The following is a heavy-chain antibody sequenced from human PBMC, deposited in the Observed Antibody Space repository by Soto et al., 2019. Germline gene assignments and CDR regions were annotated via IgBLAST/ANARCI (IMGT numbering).Heavy chain of an antibody. Sequence: KPAATLSLTCAVSGYSICRGYYWCWIRQPPGKGLEWIGSIYHSGSTYYNPSLKSRVTISVDTSKNQFSLKLSSVTAADTAVYYCERRLYYFDYWGQGTRVTVSA. CDR3: ERRLYYFDY. CDR1: GYSICRGYY. J-gene: IGHJ4*01. CDR2: IYHSGST. V-gene: IGHV4-38-2*01. D-gene: IGHD2-15*01.